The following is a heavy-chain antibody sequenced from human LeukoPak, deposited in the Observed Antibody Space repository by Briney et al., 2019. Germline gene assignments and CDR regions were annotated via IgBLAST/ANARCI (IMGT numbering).Heavy chain of an antibody. CDR2: ISGSGGST. CDR1: GFTFSSYA. Sequence: GGSLRLSCAASGFTFSSYAMSWVRQAPGKGLEWVSAISGSGGSTYYADSVKGRFTISRDNSKNTLYLQMNSLRAEDTAIFYCATNYYGSGSPADAFDIWGQGTVVTVSS. CDR3: ATNYYGSGSPADAFDI. J-gene: IGHJ3*02. V-gene: IGHV3-23*01. D-gene: IGHD3-10*01.